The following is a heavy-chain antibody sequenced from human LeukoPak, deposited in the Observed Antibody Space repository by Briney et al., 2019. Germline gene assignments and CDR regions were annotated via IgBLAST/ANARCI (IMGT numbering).Heavy chain of an antibody. CDR1: GFTFSNYD. D-gene: IGHD4-17*01. CDR2: VGGNFKQ. CDR3: ARGSLSGNYGAYDL. J-gene: IGHJ3*01. V-gene: IGHV3-13*04. Sequence: GGPLRLSCAASGFTFSNYDMHWLRQASGRGLEWVSIVGGNFKQFYTDSVKGRFTISRDNGASSFYLQMNSLRVEDTAVYYCARGSLSGNYGAYDLWGQGTVVTVSS.